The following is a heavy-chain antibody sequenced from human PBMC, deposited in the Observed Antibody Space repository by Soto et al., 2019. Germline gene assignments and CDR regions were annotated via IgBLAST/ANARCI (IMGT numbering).Heavy chain of an antibody. J-gene: IGHJ6*02. V-gene: IGHV3-21*01. Sequence: EVQLVESGGGLVKPGGSLRLSCAASGFTFSSYSMNWVRQAPGKGLEWVSSISSSSSYIYYADSVKGRFTISRDNAKNSLYLQMNSLRAEDTAVYYCARALIAAAVKSSNYYYGMDVWGQGTTVTVSS. D-gene: IGHD6-13*01. CDR3: ARALIAAAVKSSNYYYGMDV. CDR1: GFTFSSYS. CDR2: ISSSSSYI.